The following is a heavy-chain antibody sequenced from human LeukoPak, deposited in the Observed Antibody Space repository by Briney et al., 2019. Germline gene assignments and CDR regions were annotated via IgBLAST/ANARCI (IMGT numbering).Heavy chain of an antibody. CDR3: ARWGSISCYDY. CDR1: GFTFSSYW. Sequence: GGSLRLSCVASGFTFSSYWMHWVRQDPRKGLVWVSRISGDGRNINYADSVRGRFTISRDNAKNTLYLQMNSLRAEDTAVYYCARWGSISCYDYWGQGTLVTVSS. V-gene: IGHV3-74*01. J-gene: IGHJ4*02. D-gene: IGHD2-15*01. CDR2: ISGDGRNI.